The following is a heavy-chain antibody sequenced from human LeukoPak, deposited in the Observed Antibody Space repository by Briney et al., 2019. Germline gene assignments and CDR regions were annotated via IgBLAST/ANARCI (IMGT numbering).Heavy chain of an antibody. J-gene: IGHJ4*02. CDR3: ASIYCSGGSCRFDY. CDR1: GGSISSYY. V-gene: IGHV4-59*01. Sequence: SETLSLTCTVSGGSISSYYWSWIRQPPGKGLEWIGYIYYSGSTNYNPSLKSRVTISVDTSKNQFSLKLSPVTAADTAVYYCASIYCSGGSCRFDYWGQGTLVTVSS. D-gene: IGHD2-15*01. CDR2: IYYSGST.